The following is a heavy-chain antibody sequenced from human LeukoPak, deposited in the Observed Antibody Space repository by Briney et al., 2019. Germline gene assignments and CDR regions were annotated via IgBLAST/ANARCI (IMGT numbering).Heavy chain of an antibody. V-gene: IGHV4-59*01. CDR3: ARGANSYYYDSSGYYYGY. D-gene: IGHD3-22*01. CDR1: GGSISSYY. Sequence: PSETLSLTCTVFGGSISSYYWSWIRQPPGKGLEWIGYIYYSGSTNYNPSLKSRVTISVDTSKNQFSLKLSSVTAADTAVYYCARGANSYYYDSSGYYYGYWGQGTLVTVSS. J-gene: IGHJ4*02. CDR2: IYYSGST.